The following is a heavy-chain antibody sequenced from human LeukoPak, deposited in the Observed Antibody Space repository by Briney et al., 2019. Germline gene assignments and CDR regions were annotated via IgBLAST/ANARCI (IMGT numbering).Heavy chain of an antibody. Sequence: PGRSLRLSCAASGFTFSSYGMHWVRQAPGKGLEWVSAINDGGGYAYYADSVKGRFTISRDNSKNTLYLQMDSLRAEDTAVYYCARALAGRFDYWGQGTLVTVSS. J-gene: IGHJ4*02. CDR3: ARALAGRFDY. D-gene: IGHD6-19*01. V-gene: IGHV3-23*01. CDR1: GFTFSSYG. CDR2: INDGGGYA.